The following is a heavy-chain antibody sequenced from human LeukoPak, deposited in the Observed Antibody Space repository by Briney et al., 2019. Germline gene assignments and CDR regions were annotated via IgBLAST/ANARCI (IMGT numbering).Heavy chain of an antibody. D-gene: IGHD6-19*01. V-gene: IGHV3-30-3*01. CDR3: ARDVPPYSSGWRVFDY. Sequence: PGRSLRLSCAASGFTFSSYAMHWVRQAPGKGLEWVAVISYDGSNKYYADSVKCRFTISRDNSKNTLYLQMNSLRAEDTAVYYCARDVPPYSSGWRVFDYWGQGTLVTVSS. CDR2: ISYDGSNK. J-gene: IGHJ4*02. CDR1: GFTFSSYA.